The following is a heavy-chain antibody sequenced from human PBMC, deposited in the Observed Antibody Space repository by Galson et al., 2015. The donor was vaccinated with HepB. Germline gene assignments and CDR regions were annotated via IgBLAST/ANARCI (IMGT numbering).Heavy chain of an antibody. D-gene: IGHD4-17*01. CDR2: ISSSAIYA. CDR3: ARVAHSDYGDHAHFDS. J-gene: IGHJ4*02. V-gene: IGHV3-11*06. Sequence: SLRLSCAASGFTFSDYYMSWIRQAPGKGLEWLSYISSSAIYANYADSVKGRFTISRDNVKNSLILQMNSLTADDTAVYYCARVAHSDYGDHAHFDSWGRGTLVSVSS. CDR1: GFTFSDYY.